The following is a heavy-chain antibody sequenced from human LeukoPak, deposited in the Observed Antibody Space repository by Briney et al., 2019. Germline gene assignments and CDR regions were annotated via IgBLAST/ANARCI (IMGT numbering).Heavy chain of an antibody. CDR1: GFTFSSYG. D-gene: IGHD3-22*01. V-gene: IGHV3-23*01. Sequence: PGGSLRLSWAAAGFTFSSYGMSWVRQAAGKGLEWVSAISGSGGSTYYAESVKGRFTISRDNSKNTRYWEMNRLRAEETAVDQCAKRTGKLNMIVVFSYYFDYWGQGTLVTVSS. CDR2: ISGSGGST. CDR3: AKRTGKLNMIVVFSYYFDY. J-gene: IGHJ4*02.